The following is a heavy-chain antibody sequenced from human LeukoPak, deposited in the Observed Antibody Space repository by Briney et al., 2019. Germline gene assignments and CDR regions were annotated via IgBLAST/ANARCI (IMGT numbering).Heavy chain of an antibody. CDR1: GFTFNSYS. V-gene: IGHV3-48*01. CDR3: ARDDHYYGSGSYYKWEKWFDP. Sequence: GGSLRLSCAASGFTFNSYSMNWVRQAPGKGLEWISHISSSSSTIYYADSVKGRFTISRDNAKNSLYLQMNSLRGEDTAVYYCARDDHYYGSGSYYKWEKWFDPWGQGTLVTVSS. D-gene: IGHD3-10*01. CDR2: ISSSSSTI. J-gene: IGHJ5*02.